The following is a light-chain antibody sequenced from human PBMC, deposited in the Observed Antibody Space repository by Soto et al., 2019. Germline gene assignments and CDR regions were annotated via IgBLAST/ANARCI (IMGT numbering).Light chain of an antibody. Sequence: QSALAQPPSASGTPGQRVTISCSGSSANIGNNYVYWYQHLPGTAPKVLMYRNNERPSGVPDRFSGSTSGTSASMAISGLRSEYEADYYCAAWDDRLSGYVFGNGTKVTVL. CDR1: SANIGNNY. CDR2: RNN. V-gene: IGLV1-47*01. J-gene: IGLJ1*01. CDR3: AAWDDRLSGYV.